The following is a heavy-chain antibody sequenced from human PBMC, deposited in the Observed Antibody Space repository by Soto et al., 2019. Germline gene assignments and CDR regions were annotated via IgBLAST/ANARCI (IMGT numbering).Heavy chain of an antibody. Sequence: QPGGSLRLSCAASGFTFSSYWMSWVRQAPGKGLEWVANIKQDGSEKYYVDSVKGRFTISRDNAKNSLYLQMNSLRAEDTAVYYCARFSYDYSGYDYNYGMDVWGQGTTVTVSS. CDR3: ARFSYDYSGYDYNYGMDV. D-gene: IGHD5-12*01. CDR1: GFTFSSYW. CDR2: IKQDGSEK. J-gene: IGHJ6*02. V-gene: IGHV3-7*03.